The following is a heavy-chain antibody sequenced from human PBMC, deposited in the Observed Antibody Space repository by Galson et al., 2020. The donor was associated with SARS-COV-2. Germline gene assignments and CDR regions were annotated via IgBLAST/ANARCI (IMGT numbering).Heavy chain of an antibody. Sequence: GGSLRLSCEVSGFTISGYAVSWVRQAPGKGLEWVSVLGGGRSAEHRDSVKGRFTISSDRYKNTLYLQMNSLRVEDTAVYYCAKEAVWNYVFESWGQGTLVAVSS. CDR2: LGGGRSA. J-gene: IGHJ4*02. CDR3: AKEAVWNYVFES. CDR1: GFTISGYA. V-gene: IGHV3-23*01. D-gene: IGHD3-16*01.